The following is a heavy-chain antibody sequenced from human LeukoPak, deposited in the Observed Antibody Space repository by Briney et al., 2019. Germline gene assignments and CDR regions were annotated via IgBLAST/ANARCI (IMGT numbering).Heavy chain of an antibody. J-gene: IGHJ4*02. V-gene: IGHV3-23*01. CDR3: ANNPAYYYDSSGYHPFDY. D-gene: IGHD3-22*01. CDR2: ISGSGGST. CDR1: GFTFSSYA. Sequence: PGGSLRLSCAASGFTFSSYAMSWVRQAPGKGLEWVSAISGSGGSTYYADSVKGRFTISRDNSKNTLYLQMNSLRAEDTAVYYCANNPAYYYDSSGYHPFDYWGQGTLVTVSS.